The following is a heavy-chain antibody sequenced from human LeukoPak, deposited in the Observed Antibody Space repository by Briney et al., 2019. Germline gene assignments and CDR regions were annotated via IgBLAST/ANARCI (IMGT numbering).Heavy chain of an antibody. V-gene: IGHV3-23*01. Sequence: GGSLRLSCVVSGFMFSSNTMTWVRQAPGKGLEWVSAISGSGGSTYYADSVKGRFTISRDNSKNTLYLQMNSLRAEDTAVYYCAKAVAGTLYFDYWGQGTLVTVSS. CDR3: AKAVAGTLYFDY. D-gene: IGHD6-19*01. CDR1: GFMFSSNT. CDR2: ISGSGGST. J-gene: IGHJ4*02.